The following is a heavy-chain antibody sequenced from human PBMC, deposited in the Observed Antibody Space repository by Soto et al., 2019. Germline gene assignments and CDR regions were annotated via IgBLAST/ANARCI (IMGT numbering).Heavy chain of an antibody. D-gene: IGHD1-1*01. V-gene: IGHV3-30*09. Sequence: GGSLRLSCAASGFTFRSHGMHWVRQAPGKGLEWVAIISYDGSKKDCADSVKGRFAISRDNSKNTLYLQTNSLRAEDTAVYYCAKDGKVGGMDVWGQGTTVTVSS. CDR2: ISYDGSKK. CDR3: AKDGKVGGMDV. J-gene: IGHJ6*02. CDR1: GFTFRSHG.